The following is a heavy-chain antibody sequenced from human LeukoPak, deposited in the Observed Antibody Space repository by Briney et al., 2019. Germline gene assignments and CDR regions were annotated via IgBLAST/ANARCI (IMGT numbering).Heavy chain of an antibody. V-gene: IGHV4-34*01. J-gene: IGHJ4*02. CDR3: SRGFRYRRGPRGY. Sequence: SETLSLTCAVYGGSFSGYYWSWIRQPPGKGLEWIGEINHSGSTNYNPSLKSRVTISVDTSKNQFSLKLSSVTAADTAVYYCSRGFRYRRGPRGYWGQGTLVTVSS. D-gene: IGHD6-19*01. CDR2: INHSGST. CDR1: GGSFSGYY.